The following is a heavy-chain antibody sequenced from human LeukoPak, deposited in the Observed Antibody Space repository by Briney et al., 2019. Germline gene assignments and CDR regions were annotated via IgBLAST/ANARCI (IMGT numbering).Heavy chain of an antibody. CDR1: GGSINSYY. CDR2: IYSSGST. D-gene: IGHD4-23*01. CDR3: ARGGKATVVTM. V-gene: IGHV4-4*07. J-gene: IGHJ4*02. Sequence: PSETLSLTCTVSGGSINSYYWSWIRQPAGKGLEWIGRIYSSGSTNYNPTLKSRVSMSVDTSKNQFSLKLTSVTAADTAVYYCARGGKATVVTMWGQGILVTVSS.